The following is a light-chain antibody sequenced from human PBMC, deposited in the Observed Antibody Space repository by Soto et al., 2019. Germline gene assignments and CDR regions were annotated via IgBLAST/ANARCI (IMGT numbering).Light chain of an antibody. J-gene: IGLJ1*01. CDR1: SSDVGGYNY. V-gene: IGLV2-14*01. Sequence: QSLLTQPASVSGSPGQSITISCTGTSSDVGGYNYVSWYQQHPGKAPKLMIYEVSNRPSGVSNRFSGSKSGNTASLTISGLQAEDEADYYCSSYTSSSTLCVFGTGTKVTVL. CDR2: EVS. CDR3: SSYTSSSTLCV.